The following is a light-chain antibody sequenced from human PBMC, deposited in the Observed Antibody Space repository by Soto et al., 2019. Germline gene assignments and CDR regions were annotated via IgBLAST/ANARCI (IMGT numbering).Light chain of an antibody. CDR1: QDIKNY. CDR2: DAS. CDR3: QQYDNLPLT. V-gene: IGKV1-33*01. J-gene: IGKJ4*01. Sequence: DIRMTQSPSSLSASAGDRVTITCQASQDIKNYLNWYQQKSGKAPKLLIYDASDLETGVPSRFSGSGSGTDFTFTINSLQPEDIATYYCQQYDNLPLTFGGGTKVDIK.